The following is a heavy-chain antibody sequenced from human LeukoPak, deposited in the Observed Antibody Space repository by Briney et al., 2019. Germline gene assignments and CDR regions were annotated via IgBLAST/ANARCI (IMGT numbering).Heavy chain of an antibody. Sequence: SVKVSCKASGGTFSSYAISWVRQAPGQGLEWMGGIIPIFGTANYAQKFQGRVTITADESTSTAYMERSSLRSEDTAVYYGARGDVRGVRSYNWFDPWGQGTLVTVSS. J-gene: IGHJ5*02. D-gene: IGHD3-10*01. CDR1: GGTFSSYA. CDR3: ARGDVRGVRSYNWFDP. V-gene: IGHV1-69*01. CDR2: IIPIFGTA.